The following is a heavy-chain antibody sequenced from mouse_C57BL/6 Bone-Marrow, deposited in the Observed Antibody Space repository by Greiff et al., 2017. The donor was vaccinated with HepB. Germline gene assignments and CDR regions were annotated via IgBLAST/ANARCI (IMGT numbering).Heavy chain of an antibody. D-gene: IGHD3-2*01. J-gene: IGHJ2*01. CDR2: IDPENGDT. V-gene: IGHV14-4*01. CDR1: GYAFTNYL. Sequence: EVKVVESGAELVRPGTSVKVSCKASGYAFTNYLIEWVKQRPGQGLEWIGWIDPENGDTEYASKFQGKATITADTSSNTAYLQLSSLTSEDTAVYYCTIDSPRNFDYWGQGTTLTVSS. CDR3: TIDSPRNFDY.